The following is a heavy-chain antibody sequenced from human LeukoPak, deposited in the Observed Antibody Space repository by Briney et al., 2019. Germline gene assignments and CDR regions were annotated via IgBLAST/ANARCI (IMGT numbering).Heavy chain of an antibody. J-gene: IGHJ4*02. D-gene: IGHD3-22*01. Sequence: SVKVSCKASGGTFSTYAISWVRQAPGQGLEWMGRVIPMFGTADYAQKFQGRVTITADKSTSTAYMELSSLRSEDTDVYYCTRHYDSSGYPSLNYFDYWGQGTLVTVSS. CDR1: GGTFSTYA. V-gene: IGHV1-69*06. CDR2: VIPMFGTA. CDR3: TRHYDSSGYPSLNYFDY.